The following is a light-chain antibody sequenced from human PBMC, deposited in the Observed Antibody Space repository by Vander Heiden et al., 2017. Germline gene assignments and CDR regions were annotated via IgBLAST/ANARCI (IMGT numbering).Light chain of an antibody. Sequence: EIVLTQSPATLSLSPGERATLSCRASQSVSTYLAWYQQKPGQAPRLLIYDASSRATGIPARFSGSGSGTDFTLTISSLEPEEFAVYYCQQRVRGFTFGPGTKVDIK. V-gene: IGKV3-11*01. CDR2: DAS. CDR3: QQRVRGFT. CDR1: QSVSTY. J-gene: IGKJ3*01.